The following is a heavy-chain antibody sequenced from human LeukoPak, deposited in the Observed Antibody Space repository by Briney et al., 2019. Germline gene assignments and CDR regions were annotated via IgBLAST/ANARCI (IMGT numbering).Heavy chain of an antibody. CDR2: INHNSGGT. CDR1: GYTFTGYY. CDR3: ARVAPGGSYDY. D-gene: IGHD1-26*01. Sequence: GASVKVSCKASGYTFTGYYMHWVRQAPGQGLEWMGWINHNSGGTNYAQKFQGRVTMTRDTSISTAYMELSRLRSDDTAVYYCARVAPGGSYDYWGQGTLVTVSS. J-gene: IGHJ4*02. V-gene: IGHV1-2*02.